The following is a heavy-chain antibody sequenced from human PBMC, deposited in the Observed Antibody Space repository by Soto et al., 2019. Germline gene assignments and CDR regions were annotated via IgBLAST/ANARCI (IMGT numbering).Heavy chain of an antibody. V-gene: IGHV3-30*18. CDR3: VKDITGSTVHV. CDR2: ISSDGSKI. J-gene: IGHJ4*02. D-gene: IGHD1-20*01. Sequence: GGSLRLSCAASGFTLRSHGMNWVRQAPGKGLEWVAFISSDGSKINYRDSVKGRFTISRDNAKNTLYLQMTSLRSEDTAVYYCVKDITGSTVHVWGQGTVVTVSS. CDR1: GFTLRSHG.